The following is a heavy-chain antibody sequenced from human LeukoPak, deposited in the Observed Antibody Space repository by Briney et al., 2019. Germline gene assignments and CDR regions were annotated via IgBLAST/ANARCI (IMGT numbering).Heavy chain of an antibody. D-gene: IGHD6-13*01. CDR1: GGTFSSYA. CDR3: ARAPPGMTMGPGDY. CDR2: IIPIFGTA. J-gene: IGHJ4*02. Sequence: SVKVSCKASGGTFSSYAISWVRQASGQGLEWMGGIIPIFGTANYAQKFQGRVTMTTDTSTTTAYMELRRLKSDDTAVYYCARAPPGMTMGPGDYWGQGALVIVSS. V-gene: IGHV1-69*05.